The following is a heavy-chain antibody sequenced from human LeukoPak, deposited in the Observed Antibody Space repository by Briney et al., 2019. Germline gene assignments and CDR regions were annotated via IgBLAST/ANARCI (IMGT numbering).Heavy chain of an antibody. CDR1: GFTFSDYE. Sequence: GESLRLSCAASGFTFSDYEMNWVRQAPGKGLEWVSYISSSGNTIFYADSVKGRFTISRDDAETSLYLQMNSLRVEDTAVYYCGRVALDTAMIHYWGQGTLVTVSS. CDR3: GRVALDTAMIHY. D-gene: IGHD5-18*01. CDR2: ISSSGNTI. J-gene: IGHJ4*02. V-gene: IGHV3-48*03.